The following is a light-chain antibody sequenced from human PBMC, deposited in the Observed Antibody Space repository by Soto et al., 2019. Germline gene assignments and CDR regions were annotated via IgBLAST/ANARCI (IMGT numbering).Light chain of an antibody. CDR3: EPYTSYRT. V-gene: IGKV1-5*01. CDR1: QSISSW. J-gene: IGKJ1*01. CDR2: DAS. Sequence: DIQMTQSPSTLSASVGDRVTITCRASQSISSWLAWYQQKPGKAPKLLIYDASGLESGVPARFSGSGSGTEFTPAGSGLQPEDLATYYSEPYTSYRTFGQGTKVEIK.